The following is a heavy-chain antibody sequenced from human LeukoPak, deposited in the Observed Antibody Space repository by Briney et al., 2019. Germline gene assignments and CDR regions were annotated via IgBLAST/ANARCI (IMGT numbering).Heavy chain of an antibody. CDR3: AKDIEWLLPDY. CDR1: GFTFSNYW. V-gene: IGHV3-48*04. J-gene: IGHJ4*02. D-gene: IGHD6-19*01. CDR2: ISSSGSTI. Sequence: PGGSLRLSCAASGFTFSNYWMNSVRQAPGKGLEWVSYISSSGSTIYYADSVKGRFTISRDNTKNSLYLEMNNLRAEDTAVDYCAKDIEWLLPDYWGQGTLVTVSS.